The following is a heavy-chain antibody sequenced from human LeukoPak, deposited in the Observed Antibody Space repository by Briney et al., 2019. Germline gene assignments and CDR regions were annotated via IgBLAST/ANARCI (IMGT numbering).Heavy chain of an antibody. CDR2: IIPIFGTA. V-gene: IGHV1-69*06. D-gene: IGHD3-9*01. CDR3: ARGDGYYDILTGYYTGDYFDY. CDR1: GYTFTSYY. J-gene: IGHJ4*02. Sequence: ASVKVSCKASGYTFTSYYMHWVRQAPGQGLGWMGGIIPIFGTANYAQKFQGGVTITADKSTSTAYMELSSLRSEDTAVYYCARGDGYYDILTGYYTGDYFDYWGQGTLVTVSS.